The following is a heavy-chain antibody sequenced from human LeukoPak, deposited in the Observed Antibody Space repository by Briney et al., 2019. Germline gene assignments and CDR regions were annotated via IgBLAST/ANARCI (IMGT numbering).Heavy chain of an antibody. CDR2: IYYSGST. V-gene: IGHV4-59*11. Sequence: SETLSLTCTVSGGSISSHYWSWIRQPPGKGLEWIGYIYYSGSTNYNLSLKSRVTISVDTSKNQFSLKLSSVTAADTAVYYCARGATDWYFDLWGRGTLVTVSS. CDR3: ARGATDWYFDL. D-gene: IGHD5-12*01. J-gene: IGHJ2*01. CDR1: GGSISSHY.